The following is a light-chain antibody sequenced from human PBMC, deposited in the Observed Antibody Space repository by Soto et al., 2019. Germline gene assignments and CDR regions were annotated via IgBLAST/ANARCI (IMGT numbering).Light chain of an antibody. J-gene: IGKJ1*01. V-gene: IGKV4-1*01. CDR3: QQYYSTPWT. CDR1: QSVLYSSNNKNY. Sequence: DIVMTQSPDSLAVSLGERATINCKSSQSVLYSSNNKNYLAWYQQKQGQPPKLXIYWASTRESGVPDRFSGSGSGTDFTLTISSLQAEDVAVYYCQQYYSTPWTFGQGTKVDIK. CDR2: WAS.